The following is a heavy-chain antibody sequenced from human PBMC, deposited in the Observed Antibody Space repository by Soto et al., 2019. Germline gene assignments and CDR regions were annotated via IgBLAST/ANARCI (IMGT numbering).Heavy chain of an antibody. V-gene: IGHV4-34*01. CDR2: MSHSGGT. J-gene: IGHJ3*02. Sequence: QVQLQQWXAGLXXXXETLSLTCAVYGGFVTSGSYYWSWIRQPPGKGLEWIGEMSHSGGTHFNPSLKSRVTISVDTSKNQFTLKMSSVTAADTALYYCARVERGTATTVVDAFDIWGPGTMVTVSS. D-gene: IGHD1-1*01. CDR3: ARVERGTATTVVDAFDI. CDR1: GGFVTSGSYY.